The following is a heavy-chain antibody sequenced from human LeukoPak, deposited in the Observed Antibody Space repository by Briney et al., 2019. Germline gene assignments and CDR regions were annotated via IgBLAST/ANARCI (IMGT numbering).Heavy chain of an antibody. J-gene: IGHJ6*03. CDR2: IYYSGST. V-gene: IGHV4-30-4*01. CDR1: GGSISSGAYY. Sequence: SETLSLTCTVSGGSISSGAYYWSWIRQPPGKGLEWIGYIYYSGSTYYNPSLKSRITISVDTSKNQFSLKLSSVTAADTAVYYCVRSGYWGGSTYYYYMDVWGKGTTVTVSS. D-gene: IGHD3-22*01. CDR3: VRSGYWGGSTYYYYMDV.